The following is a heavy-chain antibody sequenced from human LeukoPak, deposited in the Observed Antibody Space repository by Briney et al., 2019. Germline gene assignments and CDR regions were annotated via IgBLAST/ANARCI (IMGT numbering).Heavy chain of an antibody. Sequence: TGGSLRLSCAVSGLIVRKTYMTWVRQAPGKGLECVSVFYGGGTTHYADSVQGRFTVSADYSKNTLYLDMNNLRAEDTAVYYCAKVSFGAASEWFDPWGQGTLVSVSS. CDR1: GLIVRKTY. CDR2: FYGGGTT. J-gene: IGHJ5*02. CDR3: AKVSFGAASEWFDP. D-gene: IGHD3-3*01. V-gene: IGHV3-53*01.